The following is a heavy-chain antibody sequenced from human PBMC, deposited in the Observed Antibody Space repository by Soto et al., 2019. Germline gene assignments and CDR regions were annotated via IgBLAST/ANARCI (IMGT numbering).Heavy chain of an antibody. D-gene: IGHD3-3*01. CDR3: ARSSIKPQVFMYPFDS. J-gene: IGHJ4*02. CDR2: IYYSGST. Sequence: SETLSLTCTVSGGSISSYYWSWIRQPPGKGLEWIGYIYYSGSTNYNPSLKSRVTISVDTSKNQFSLKLSSVTAADTAVYYCARSSIKPQVFMYPFDSWSQGTLVTVSS. CDR1: GGSISSYY. V-gene: IGHV4-59*08.